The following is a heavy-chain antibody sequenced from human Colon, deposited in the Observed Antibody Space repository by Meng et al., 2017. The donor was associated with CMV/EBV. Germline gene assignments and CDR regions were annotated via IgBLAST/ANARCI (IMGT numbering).Heavy chain of an antibody. Sequence: KVSCKACGYTFTDFRINWVGQAPGQGVEWTGGIGPSSVNSSYAVNFQGRDAMTTDTSMNTAYTELRGLRSDDTATSYCARALTETLDYWGQGTLVTVSS. CDR2: IGPSSVNS. V-gene: IGHV1-18*04. J-gene: IGHJ4*02. CDR3: ARALTETLDY. CDR1: GYTFTDFR. D-gene: IGHD1-20*01.